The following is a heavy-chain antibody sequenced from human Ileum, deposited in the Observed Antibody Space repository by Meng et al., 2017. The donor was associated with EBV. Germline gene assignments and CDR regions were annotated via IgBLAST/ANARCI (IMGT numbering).Heavy chain of an antibody. D-gene: IGHD1-26*01. J-gene: IGHJ4*02. V-gene: IGHV4-30-4*01. Sequence: QGQLQESGPGLVKPSRTLALTCAVSGVSISSGVYHWSWIRQPPGKGLEWIGCSGGTYYNPSLKSRLTISVDTSKNQFSLKLDSATAADTAVYYCAIYAVGGSGQGYWGQGTLVTVSS. CDR1: GVSISSGVYH. CDR3: AIYAVGGSGQGY. CDR2: CSGGT.